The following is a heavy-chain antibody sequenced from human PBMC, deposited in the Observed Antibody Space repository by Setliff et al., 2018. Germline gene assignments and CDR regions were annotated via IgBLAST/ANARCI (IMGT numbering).Heavy chain of an antibody. CDR2: INPASGNT. D-gene: IGHD1-26*01. CDR1: GYTFISYA. J-gene: IGHJ3*02. CDR3: ARASGGNSVEDGFDI. V-gene: IGHV1-3*01. Sequence: ASVKVSCKASGYTFISYALHWVRQAPGQRLQWMGWINPASGNTKYSQEFQGRVTITRDTSATTVYMELSSLKSDDTAVYYCARASGGNSVEDGFDIWGQGTMVT.